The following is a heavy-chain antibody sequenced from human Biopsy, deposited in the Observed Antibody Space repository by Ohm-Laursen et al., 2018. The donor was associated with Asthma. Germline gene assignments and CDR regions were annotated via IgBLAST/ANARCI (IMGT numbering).Heavy chain of an antibody. V-gene: IGHV4-39*01. Sequence: TLSLTCMVSGGSMTPTSHYWDWIRQAPGKGLEWIGYISYGGKTSYNPSLKNRVTISRDTSKNQFSLRLTSGTAADTAVYFCARRITIFGVVQKDHGMDAWGQGTAVTVSS. CDR2: ISYGGKT. J-gene: IGHJ6*02. CDR1: GGSMTPTSHY. CDR3: ARRITIFGVVQKDHGMDA. D-gene: IGHD3-3*01.